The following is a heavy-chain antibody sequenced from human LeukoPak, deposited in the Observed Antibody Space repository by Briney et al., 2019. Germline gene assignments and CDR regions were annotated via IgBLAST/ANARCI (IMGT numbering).Heavy chain of an antibody. CDR2: IYSDGGT. CDR3: ARESSWSFDY. D-gene: IGHD6-13*01. CDR1: GLTASSSY. J-gene: IGHJ4*02. Sequence: GGSLRLSCAASGLTASSSYMSWVRQAPGKGLEWVSVIYSDGGTYYADSVKDRFTISRDNSKNTLYLQMNSLRAEDTALYYCARESSWSFDYWGQGTLVTVSS. V-gene: IGHV3-66*01.